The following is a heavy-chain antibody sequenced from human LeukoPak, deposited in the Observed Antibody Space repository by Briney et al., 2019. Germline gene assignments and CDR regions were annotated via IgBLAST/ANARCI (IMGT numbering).Heavy chain of an antibody. CDR2: INPSGGSA. D-gene: IGHD1-26*01. Sequence: ASVKVSCKASGYIFTSYYIHWVRQAPGQGLEWMGIINPSGGSASYAQKFHGRVTMTRDTSTTTVYMELSSLRSEDAAVYFCARAQIDSGSYYYFDYWGQGTLVTVSS. CDR1: GYIFTSYY. CDR3: ARAQIDSGSYYYFDY. V-gene: IGHV1-46*01. J-gene: IGHJ4*02.